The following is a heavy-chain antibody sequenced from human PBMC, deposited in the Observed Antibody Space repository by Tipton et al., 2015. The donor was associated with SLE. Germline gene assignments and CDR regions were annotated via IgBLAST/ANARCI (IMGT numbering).Heavy chain of an antibody. CDR1: GFTFSSYS. D-gene: IGHD1-1*01. CDR3: ARDRSDRFERPGSFDS. CDR2: IGSGGTTT. Sequence: SLRLSCAASGFTFSSYSMNWVRQAPGKGLEWVSYIGSGGTTTYYADSVKGRFTISRDNAKNLLYLQMNSLRVEDTAVYYCARDRSDRFERPGSFDSWGQGALVSVSS. V-gene: IGHV3-48*04. J-gene: IGHJ4*02.